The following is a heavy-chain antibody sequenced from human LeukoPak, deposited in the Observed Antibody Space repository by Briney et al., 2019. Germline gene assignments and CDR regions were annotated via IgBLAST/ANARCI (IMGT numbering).Heavy chain of an antibody. V-gene: IGHV1-2*02. CDR3: ARYEYYYGMDV. CDR1: VYTFTGHY. J-gene: IGHJ6*02. CDR2: INPNSGGT. Sequence: ASVKVSCKASVYTFTGHYMHWVRQAPGQGLEWMGWINPNSGGTNYAQKFQGRVTMTRDTSISTAYMGLSRLRSDDTAVYYCARYEYYYGMDVWGQGTTVTVSS. D-gene: IGHD3-3*01.